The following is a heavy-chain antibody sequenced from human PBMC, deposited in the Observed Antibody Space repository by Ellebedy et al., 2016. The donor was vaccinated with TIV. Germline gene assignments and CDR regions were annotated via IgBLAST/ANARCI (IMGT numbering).Heavy chain of an antibody. Sequence: GESLKISXVASGFNFIKYGMHWVRQAPGKGLEWVAVIWSDGNDQQYADSVKGRFTVSRDNSKNTLYLQMTSLRDDDTAIYYCARTELVSGPFIYYFDFWGRGTLVTVSS. CDR1: GFNFIKYG. V-gene: IGHV3-33*03. CDR2: IWSDGNDQ. CDR3: ARTELVSGPFIYYFDF. D-gene: IGHD2-8*02. J-gene: IGHJ4*02.